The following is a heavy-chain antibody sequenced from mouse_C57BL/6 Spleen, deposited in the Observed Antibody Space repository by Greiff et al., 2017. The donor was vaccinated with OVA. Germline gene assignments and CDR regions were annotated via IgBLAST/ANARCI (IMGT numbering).Heavy chain of an antibody. CDR3: AKEIYEGLPLTD. V-gene: IGHV1-64*01. J-gene: IGHJ3*01. CDR1: GYTFTSYW. D-gene: IGHD2-3*01. Sequence: QVQLQQPGAELVKPGASVKLSCKASGYTFTSYWMHWVKQRPGQGLEWIGMIHPNSGSSNYHEQFKSKATLTVDKSSSTAYMQRSSLTSEDSAVDYCAKEIYEGLPLTDWGQGTLVTVSA. CDR2: IHPNSGSS.